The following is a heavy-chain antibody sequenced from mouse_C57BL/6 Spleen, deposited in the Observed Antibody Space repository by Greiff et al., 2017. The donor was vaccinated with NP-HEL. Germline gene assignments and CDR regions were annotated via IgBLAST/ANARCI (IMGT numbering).Heavy chain of an antibody. J-gene: IGHJ2*01. D-gene: IGHD1-1*01. V-gene: IGHV1-20*01. CDR3: ARGAVVAKVDY. Sequence: VQLQQSGPELVKPGDSVKISCKASGYSFTGYFMNWVMQSHGKSLEWIGRINPYNGDTFYNQKFKGKATLTVDKSSSTAHMELRSLTSEDSAVYYCARGAVVAKVDYWGQGTTLTVSS. CDR1: GYSFTGYF. CDR2: INPYNGDT.